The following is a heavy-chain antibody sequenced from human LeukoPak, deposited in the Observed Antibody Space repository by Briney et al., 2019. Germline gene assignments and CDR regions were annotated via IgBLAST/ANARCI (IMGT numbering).Heavy chain of an antibody. V-gene: IGHV3-30*03. Sequence: PGGSLRLSCAASGFTFSSYGMHWVRQAPGKGLEWVAVISYDGSNKYYADSVKGRFTISRDNSKNTLYLQMNSLRAEDTAVYYCAGIGSLYYYYYYMDVWGKGTTVTVSS. J-gene: IGHJ6*03. CDR2: ISYDGSNK. CDR3: AGIGSLYYYYYYMDV. CDR1: GFTFSSYG.